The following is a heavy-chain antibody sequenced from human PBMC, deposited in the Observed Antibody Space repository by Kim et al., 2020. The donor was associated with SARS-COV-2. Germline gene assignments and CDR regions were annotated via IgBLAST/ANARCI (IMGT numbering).Heavy chain of an antibody. Sequence: ADSVKGRFTISRDNSKNSLYLQMNSLRTEDTALYYCAKGIVGAPYAFDIWGQGTMVTVSS. J-gene: IGHJ3*02. V-gene: IGHV3-43*01. CDR3: AKGIVGAPYAFDI. D-gene: IGHD1-26*01.